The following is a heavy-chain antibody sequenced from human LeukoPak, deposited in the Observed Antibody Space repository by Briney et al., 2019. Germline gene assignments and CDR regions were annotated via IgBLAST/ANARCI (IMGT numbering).Heavy chain of an antibody. CDR3: ARDQEGSGTDY. CDR1: GGSISSGDYY. J-gene: IGHJ4*02. V-gene: IGHV4-31*03. Sequence: SETLSLTCTVSGGSISSGDYYWSWIRQHPGKGLEWIGYIYYSGSTYYNPSLKSRVTISLDTSKNQFSLKLSSVTAADTAVYYCARDQEGSGTDYWCQGTLVTVSS. D-gene: IGHD3-10*01. CDR2: IYYSGST.